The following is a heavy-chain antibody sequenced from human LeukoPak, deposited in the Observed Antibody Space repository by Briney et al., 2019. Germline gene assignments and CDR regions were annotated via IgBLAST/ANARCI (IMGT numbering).Heavy chain of an antibody. CDR1: GGTFSSYV. D-gene: IGHD3-9*01. V-gene: IGHV1-69*06. J-gene: IGHJ4*02. Sequence: SVKVSCKASGGTFSSYVISWVRQAPGQGLEWMGGIIPIFGTANYAQKFQGRVTFTADKSTGIAYMELSSLRSEDTAVYYCARELRDFDWLEYYLQYWGQGTLVTVSS. CDR3: ARELRDFDWLEYYLQY. CDR2: IIPIFGTA.